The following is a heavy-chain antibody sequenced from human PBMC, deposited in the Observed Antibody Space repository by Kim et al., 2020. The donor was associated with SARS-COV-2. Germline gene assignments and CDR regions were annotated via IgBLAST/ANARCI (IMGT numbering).Heavy chain of an antibody. CDR1: GDTFSSYS. D-gene: IGHD6-13*01. J-gene: IGHJ6*02. V-gene: IGHV1-69*13. CDR2: IIPIFDTA. CDR3: ASYGRSSSWYDGYYYGMDV. Sequence: SVKVSCKTSGDTFSSYSISWVRQAPGQGLEWMGGIIPIFDTANYAQKFQGRVTITADESTSTAYMELSSLRSEDTAVYYCASYGRSSSWYDGYYYGMDVWGQGTTATVSS.